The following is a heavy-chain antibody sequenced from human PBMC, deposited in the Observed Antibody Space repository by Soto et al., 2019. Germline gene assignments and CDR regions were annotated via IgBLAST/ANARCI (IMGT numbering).Heavy chain of an antibody. J-gene: IGHJ4*02. CDR2: IYWDDDK. Sequence: QITLKESGPTLVKPTQTLTLTCTFSGFSLSTSGVGVGWIRQPPGKALEWLALIYWDDDKRYSPSLKSRLTITKDISKNQVVLTMTNMDPVDTATYYCAHWGFYDSSGYALDYWGQGTLVTVSS. D-gene: IGHD3-22*01. V-gene: IGHV2-5*02. CDR3: AHWGFYDSSGYALDY. CDR1: GFSLSTSGVG.